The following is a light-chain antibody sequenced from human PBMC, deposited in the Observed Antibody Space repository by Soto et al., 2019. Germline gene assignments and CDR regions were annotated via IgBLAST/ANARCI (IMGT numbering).Light chain of an antibody. J-gene: IGKJ5*01. CDR1: QSVSSN. V-gene: IGKV3-15*01. Sequence: EIVMTQSPATLSVSPGERATLSCRASQSVSSNLAWYQQKPGQAPRLLSYGASTRATGIPARFSGSGSGKEFTLTISRLQSEDFAVYYWQKYNNWPPITFGQGTRLEIK. CDR2: GAS. CDR3: QKYNNWPPIT.